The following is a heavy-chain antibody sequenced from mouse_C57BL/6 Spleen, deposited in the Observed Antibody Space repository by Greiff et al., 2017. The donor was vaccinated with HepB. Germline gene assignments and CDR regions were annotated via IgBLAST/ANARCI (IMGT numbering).Heavy chain of an antibody. CDR1: GYTFTSYW. CDR2: IYPSDSET. D-gene: IGHD3-2*02. CDR3: ARKGDSSGTFAY. V-gene: IGHV1-61*01. Sequence: VKLQQPGAELVRPGSSVKLSCKASGYTFTSYWMDWVKQRPGQGLEWIGNIYPSDSETHYNQKFKDKATLTVDKSSSTAYMQLSSLTSEDSAVYYCARKGDSSGTFAYWGQGTLVTVSA. J-gene: IGHJ3*01.